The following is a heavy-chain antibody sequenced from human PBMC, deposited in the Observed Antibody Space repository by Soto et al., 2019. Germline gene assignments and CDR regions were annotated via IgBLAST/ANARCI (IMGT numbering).Heavy chain of an antibody. CDR3: ARGSRYYYYMDV. Sequence: SETLSLTCAVYGGSFSGYYWSWIRQPPGKGLEWIGEINHSGSTNYNPSLKSRVTISVDTSKNQFSLKLSSVTAADTAVYYCARGSRYYYYMDVWGKGTTVTVSS. J-gene: IGHJ6*03. V-gene: IGHV4-34*01. CDR2: INHSGST. CDR1: GGSFSGYY.